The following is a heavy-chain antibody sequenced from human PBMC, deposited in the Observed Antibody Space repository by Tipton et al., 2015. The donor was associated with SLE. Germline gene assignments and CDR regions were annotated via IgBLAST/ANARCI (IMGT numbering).Heavy chain of an antibody. Sequence: LRLSCAVSGYSISSVYYWDWIRQSPGKGLEWIGSINYSGSTYYNPSLKSRVTISVDTSKNQFSLKLTSVTAADTAVYFCARAIYGDPNRFDPWGQGTLVTVSS. CDR2: INYSGST. CDR3: ARAIYGDPNRFDP. J-gene: IGHJ5*02. V-gene: IGHV4-38-2*01. CDR1: GYSISSVYY. D-gene: IGHD4-17*01.